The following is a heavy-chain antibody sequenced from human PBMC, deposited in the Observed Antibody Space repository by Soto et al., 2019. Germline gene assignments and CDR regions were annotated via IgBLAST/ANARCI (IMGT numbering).Heavy chain of an antibody. CDR2: ISYDGSNK. Sequence: PGGSLRLSCAASGFTFSSDCMHWVRQAPGKGLEWVAVISYDGSNKYYADSVKGRFTISRDNSKNTLYLQMNSLRAEDTAVYYCAKDSAGTYYYYMDVWGKGTTVTVSS. CDR1: GFTFSSDC. V-gene: IGHV3-30*18. CDR3: AKDSAGTYYYYMDV. J-gene: IGHJ6*03. D-gene: IGHD2-15*01.